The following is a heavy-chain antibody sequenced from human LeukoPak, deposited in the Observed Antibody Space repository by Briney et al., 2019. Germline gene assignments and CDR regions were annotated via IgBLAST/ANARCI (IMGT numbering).Heavy chain of an antibody. V-gene: IGHV3-7*01. CDR2: IKQDGSEK. CDR3: ARDRVRYGYDSSGYSDY. J-gene: IGHJ4*02. Sequence: GGSLRLSCAASGFTFSSYWVSWVRQAPGKGLEGEANIKQDGSEKYYVDSVKGRFTISRDNAKNSLYLQMNSLRAEDTAVYHCARDRVRYGYDSSGYSDYWGQGTLVTVSS. CDR1: GFTFSSYW. D-gene: IGHD3-22*01.